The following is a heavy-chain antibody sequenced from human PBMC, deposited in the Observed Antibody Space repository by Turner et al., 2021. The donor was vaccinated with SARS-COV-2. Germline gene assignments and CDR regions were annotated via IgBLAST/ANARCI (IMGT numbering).Heavy chain of an antibody. Sequence: QVQLVQSGAEVKKPGASLKVSCKASGYTFTSYGISWVRQAPGQGLEWMGWISAYNGYTNDAQKLQGRVTMTTYTSTSTAYMELRSLRSDDTAVYYCARAYGSGSYGHYYGMDVWGQGTTVTVSS. J-gene: IGHJ6*02. CDR1: GYTFTSYG. CDR2: ISAYNGYT. V-gene: IGHV1-18*01. CDR3: ARAYGSGSYGHYYGMDV. D-gene: IGHD3-10*01.